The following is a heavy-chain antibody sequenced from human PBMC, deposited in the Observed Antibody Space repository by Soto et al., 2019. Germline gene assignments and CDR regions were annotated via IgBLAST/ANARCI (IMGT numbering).Heavy chain of an antibody. CDR2: INSDGSST. CDR3: VRTSLVVAAATREDY. J-gene: IGHJ4*02. Sequence: EVQLVESGGGLVQPGGSLRLSCAASGFTFSSYWMHWVRQAPGNGLVWVSRINSDGSSTSYADSVKGLFTISRDNAKNTLYLQMNSLRAEDTAVYYCVRTSLVVAAATREDYWGQGTLVTVSS. D-gene: IGHD2-15*01. V-gene: IGHV3-74*01. CDR1: GFTFSSYW.